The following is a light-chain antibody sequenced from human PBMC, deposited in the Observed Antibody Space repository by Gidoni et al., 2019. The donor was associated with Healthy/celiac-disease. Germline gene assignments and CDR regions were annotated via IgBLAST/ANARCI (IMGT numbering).Light chain of an antibody. CDR2: WAS. V-gene: IGKV4-1*01. Sequence: DIVMTQSPDSLAGSLGERATINCQSSQSVLYSSNNKNYLAWYQQKPGQPPKLLIYWASTRESGVPDRFSGSGSGTDFTLTISSLQAEDVAVYYCQQYYSTPITFGPGTKVDIK. CDR1: QSVLYSSNNKNY. CDR3: QQYYSTPIT. J-gene: IGKJ3*01.